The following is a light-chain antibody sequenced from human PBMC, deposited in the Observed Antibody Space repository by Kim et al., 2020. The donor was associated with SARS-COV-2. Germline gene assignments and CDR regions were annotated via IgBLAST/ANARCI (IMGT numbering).Light chain of an antibody. CDR1: QSVSSD. CDR3: QQRSNWPPT. V-gene: IGKV3-11*01. J-gene: IGKJ2*01. CDR2: DAS. Sequence: SLSPGKRATLSCRASQSVSSDLAWYQQKPGQAPRLLIYDASNRATGIPARFSGSGSGTDFTLTISSLEPEDFAVYYCQQRSNWPPTCGQGTKLEI.